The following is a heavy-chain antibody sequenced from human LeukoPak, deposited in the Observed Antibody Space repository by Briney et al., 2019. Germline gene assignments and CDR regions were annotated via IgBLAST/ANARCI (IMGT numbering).Heavy chain of an antibody. CDR1: GFTFSNYA. Sequence: GGSLRLSCAASGFTFSNYAMHWVRQTPGKGLEYVSGVSSNGGSTYYANSVKGRFTISRDNSKNTLYLQMGSLRAEDMAVYYCARCGYSSSSGIDYWGQGTLVTVSS. CDR3: ARCGYSSSSGIDY. J-gene: IGHJ4*02. V-gene: IGHV3-64*01. D-gene: IGHD6-6*01. CDR2: VSSNGGST.